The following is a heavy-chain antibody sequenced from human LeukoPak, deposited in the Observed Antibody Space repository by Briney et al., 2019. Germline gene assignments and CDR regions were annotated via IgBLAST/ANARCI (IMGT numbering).Heavy chain of an antibody. Sequence: GGSLRLSCAASGFTVSSNYMSWVRQAPGKGLEWVSVMYSVGSTFYADSVKGRFTISKDNSKNTLFLQMNSLRAEDTAVYYCASGFCSGGSCYKDAFDIWGQGTMVTVS. J-gene: IGHJ3*02. CDR1: GFTVSSNY. CDR3: ASGFCSGGSCYKDAFDI. V-gene: IGHV3-66*01. D-gene: IGHD2-15*01. CDR2: MYSVGST.